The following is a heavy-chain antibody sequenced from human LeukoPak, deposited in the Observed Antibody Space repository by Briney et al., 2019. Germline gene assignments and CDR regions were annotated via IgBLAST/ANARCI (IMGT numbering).Heavy chain of an antibody. Sequence: GGSLRLSCAASGFTFSSYWMSWVRQAPGKGLEWVANIKQDGSEKYYVGSVKGRFTISRDNAKNSLYLQMNSLRAEDTAVFYCARDPSTDAFDIWGQGTMVIVS. V-gene: IGHV3-7*04. CDR3: ARDPSTDAFDI. CDR2: IKQDGSEK. J-gene: IGHJ3*02. CDR1: GFTFSSYW.